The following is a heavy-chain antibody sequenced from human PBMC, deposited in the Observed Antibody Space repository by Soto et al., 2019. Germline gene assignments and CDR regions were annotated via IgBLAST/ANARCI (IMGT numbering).Heavy chain of an antibody. Sequence: GESLKISCKGSGYSFTSYWISWVRQMPGKGLEWMGRIDPSDSYTNYSPSFQGHATISADKSISTAYLQWSSLKASDTAMYYCARRGSLLFDYYGMDVWGQGTTVTVSS. J-gene: IGHJ6*02. CDR1: GYSFTSYW. V-gene: IGHV5-10-1*01. CDR3: ARRGSLLFDYYGMDV. CDR2: IDPSDSYT. D-gene: IGHD2-21*02.